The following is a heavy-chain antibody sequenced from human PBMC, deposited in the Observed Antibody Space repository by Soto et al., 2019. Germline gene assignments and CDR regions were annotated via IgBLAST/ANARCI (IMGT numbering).Heavy chain of an antibody. CDR1: GDSVGSGEYY. D-gene: IGHD3-16*01. Sequence: KPSETLSLTCTVSGDSVGSGEYYWSWLRRPPGKGLEWIGSIYYSERTYYNPSLRSRLSISADTSKNLFSLSLNSVTAADTAVYYCARRLLDYIWGSRFDYWGQGTPVTVSS. V-gene: IGHV4-30-4*01. CDR3: ARRLLDYIWGSRFDY. CDR2: IYYSERT. J-gene: IGHJ4*02.